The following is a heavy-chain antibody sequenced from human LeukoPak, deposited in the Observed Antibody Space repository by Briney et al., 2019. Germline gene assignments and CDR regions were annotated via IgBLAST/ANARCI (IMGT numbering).Heavy chain of an antibody. V-gene: IGHV1-18*01. D-gene: IGHD4-17*01. CDR1: GYTFTSYG. CDR2: ISAYNGNT. Sequence: ASVTVSCKASGYTFTSYGISWVRQAPGQGLEWMGWISAYNGNTNYAQKLQGRVTMTTDTSTSTAYMELRSLRSDDTAVYYCARDLTYGDYGGHYYYYMDVWGKGTTVTVS. CDR3: ARDLTYGDYGGHYYYYMDV. J-gene: IGHJ6*03.